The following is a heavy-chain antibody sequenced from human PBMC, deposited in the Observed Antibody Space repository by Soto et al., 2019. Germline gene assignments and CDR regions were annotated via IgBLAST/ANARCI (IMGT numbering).Heavy chain of an antibody. CDR1: GSNFYSYW. V-gene: IGHV5-51*01. D-gene: IGHD3-16*01. CDR2: VNPGDSDA. J-gene: IGHJ4*02. Sequence: EVELVQSGAEVKKPGDSLKISCKGFGSNFYSYWIGWVRQMPGKGLEWMGIVNPGDSDARYSPSFQGQVTISADKTITTAFLQWSSLKASDTAIYYCARRVGDYFDYWGQGTLVTVSS. CDR3: ARRVGDYFDY.